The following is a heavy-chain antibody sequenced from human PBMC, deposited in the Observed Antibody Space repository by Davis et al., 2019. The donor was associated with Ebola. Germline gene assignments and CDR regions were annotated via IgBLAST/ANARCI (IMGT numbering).Heavy chain of an antibody. CDR2: ISTTGGSI. D-gene: IGHD3/OR15-3a*01. J-gene: IGHJ6*03. CDR3: ARDPPNGLPVYYMDV. Sequence: GESLKISCAASGFTFSSFWMNWLRQAPGKELEWVAHISTTGGSIYYADSAKGRFTISRGYANNSLYLQMDSLTMDDTGVYFCARDPPNGLPVYYMDVWGKGTTVTISS. CDR1: GFTFSSFW. V-gene: IGHV3-48*03.